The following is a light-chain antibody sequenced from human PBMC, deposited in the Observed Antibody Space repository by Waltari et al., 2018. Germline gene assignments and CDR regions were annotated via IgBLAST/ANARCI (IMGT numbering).Light chain of an antibody. J-gene: IGKJ1*01. CDR1: QSLLHSNGYNY. V-gene: IGKV2-28*01. CDR2: LGS. Sequence: DIVVTQSPLSLPVTPGEPASISCRSSQSLLHSNGYNYLDWYLQKPGQSPQLLVYLGSNRASGVPDRFSGTGSGTDVTLKINRVQAEDVGVYYCMQSLQALWTFGQGTKVEIK. CDR3: MQSLQALWT.